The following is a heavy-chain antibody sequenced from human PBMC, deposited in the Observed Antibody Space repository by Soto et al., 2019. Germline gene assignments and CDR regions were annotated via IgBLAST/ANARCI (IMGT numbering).Heavy chain of an antibody. V-gene: IGHV3-23*01. CDR2: ISGSGDNT. D-gene: IGHD6-13*01. CDR3: AKTIGASGTNY. Sequence: LTLSCAVAGFTFSSHAMNQVRQAPGKGLEWVSGISGSGDNTYYADSVKGRFTISRDNSKNTLYLQMNSLRAEDTAVFYCAKTIGASGTNYWGQGTLVTVSS. CDR1: GFTFSSHA. J-gene: IGHJ4*02.